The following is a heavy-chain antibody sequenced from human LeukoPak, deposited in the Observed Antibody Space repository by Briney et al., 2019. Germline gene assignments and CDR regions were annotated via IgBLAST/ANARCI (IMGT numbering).Heavy chain of an antibody. J-gene: IGHJ3*02. CDR1: GITVNTNY. Sequence: GGSLRLSCAASGITVNTNYMSWVRQAPGKGLEWVSAISGSGGSTYYADSVKGRFTISRDNSKNTLYLQMNSLRAEDTAVYYCAKSRFLEWSRHAFDIWGQGTMVTVSS. V-gene: IGHV3-23*01. CDR2: ISGSGGST. D-gene: IGHD3-3*01. CDR3: AKSRFLEWSRHAFDI.